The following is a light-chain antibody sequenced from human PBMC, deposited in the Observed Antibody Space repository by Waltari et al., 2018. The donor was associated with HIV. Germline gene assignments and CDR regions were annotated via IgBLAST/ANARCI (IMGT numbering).Light chain of an antibody. CDR1: TGAVTSLNY. J-gene: IGLJ3*02. CDR3: LLYYAGTWV. V-gene: IGLV7-43*01. Sequence: QTVVTQDPSLTVSPGETVTLPCASSTGAVTSLNYPNWFQQRPRQAPRALIYNTNNKHAWTPARFSGSLPGGKAALTLSGAQPEDAADYFCLLYYAGTWVFGGGTKLTVL. CDR2: NTN.